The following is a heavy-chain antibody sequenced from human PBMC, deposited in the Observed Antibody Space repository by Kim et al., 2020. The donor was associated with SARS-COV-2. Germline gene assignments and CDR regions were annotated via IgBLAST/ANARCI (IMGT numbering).Heavy chain of an antibody. J-gene: IGHJ4*02. CDR3: ARGPNYSPFDY. Sequence: SYEDWGGGRLTISRDNDKNPQYLQMTSLRAEDTAVYYCARGPNYSPFDYWGQGTLVTVSS. D-gene: IGHD4-4*01. V-gene: IGHV3-7*04.